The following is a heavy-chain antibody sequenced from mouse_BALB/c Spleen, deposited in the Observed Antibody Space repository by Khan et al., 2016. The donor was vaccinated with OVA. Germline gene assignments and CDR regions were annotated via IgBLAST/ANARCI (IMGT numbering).Heavy chain of an antibody. J-gene: IGHJ3*01. Sequence: QVTLKESGPGILQPSQTLSLTCSFSGFLLSSSGMGVSWIRQPSGKGLEWLAHIYWDDDKCYNPSLKSRLTISKDTSSKQVFLKITSVDTADTATYFWTRREELVPWFAYWGQGTLVTVSA. CDR1: GFLLSSSGMG. V-gene: IGHV8-12*01. D-gene: IGHD1-1*01. CDR2: IYWDDDK. CDR3: TRREELVPWFAY.